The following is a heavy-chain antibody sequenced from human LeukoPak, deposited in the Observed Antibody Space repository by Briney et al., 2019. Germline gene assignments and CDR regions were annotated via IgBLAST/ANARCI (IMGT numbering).Heavy chain of an antibody. Sequence: SETLSLTCTVSGGSISSSSYYWGWIRQPPGKGLEWIGSIYYSGSTYYNPSLKSRATISVDTSKNQFSMELSSVTAADTAVYYCASYVVVPAAIIPNWFDPWGQGTLVTVSS. J-gene: IGHJ5*02. CDR3: ASYVVVPAAIIPNWFDP. CDR2: IYYSGST. CDR1: GGSISSSSYY. V-gene: IGHV4-39*01. D-gene: IGHD2-2*02.